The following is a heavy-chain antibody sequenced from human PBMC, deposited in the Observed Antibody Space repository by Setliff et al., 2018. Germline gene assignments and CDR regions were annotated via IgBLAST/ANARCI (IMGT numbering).Heavy chain of an antibody. Sequence: TSETLSLTCAVSGASINSGTYYWSWIRQVPGQGLEWIGYIFYSGYTHYNPSLKSRVTMSVDVSRDQFSLELSSVTAADTAVYFCARGSGRGYSYGLFDYWGQGSLVTVSS. D-gene: IGHD5-18*01. CDR2: IFYSGYT. CDR1: GASINSGTYY. J-gene: IGHJ4*02. V-gene: IGHV4-61*01. CDR3: ARGSGRGYSYGLFDY.